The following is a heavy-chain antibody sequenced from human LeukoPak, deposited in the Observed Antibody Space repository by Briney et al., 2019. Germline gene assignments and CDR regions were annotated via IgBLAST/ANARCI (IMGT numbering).Heavy chain of an antibody. J-gene: IGHJ3*02. CDR3: ARHPTGGAFDI. D-gene: IGHD1-14*01. Sequence: SETLSLTCAVSGGSISSGGYSWSWLRQPPGKGLEWIGYIYHSESTYYNPALKSRVTISVDRSKNQFSLKLSSVTAADTAVYYCARHPTGGAFDIWGQGTMVTVSS. V-gene: IGHV4-30-2*01. CDR1: GGSISSGGYS. CDR2: IYHSEST.